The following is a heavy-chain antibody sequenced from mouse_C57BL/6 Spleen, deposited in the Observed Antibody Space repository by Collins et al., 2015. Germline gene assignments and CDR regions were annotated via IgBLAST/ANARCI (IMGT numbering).Heavy chain of an antibody. D-gene: IGHD1-1*01. J-gene: IGHJ4*01. CDR1: GYAFSGSW. Sequence: QVQLQQSGPELVKPGASVKISCKASGYAFSGSWMNWVKQRPGQGLEWIGRIYPGDGDTNYNGKFKGKATLTADKSSSTAYMQLSSLTSVDSAVYFCAREGSRYAMDYWGQGTSVTVSS. V-gene: IGHV1-82*01. CDR3: AREGSRYAMDY. CDR2: IYPGDGDT.